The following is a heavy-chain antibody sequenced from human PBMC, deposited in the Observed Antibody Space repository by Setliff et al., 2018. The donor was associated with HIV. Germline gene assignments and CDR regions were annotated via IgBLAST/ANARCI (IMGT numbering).Heavy chain of an antibody. CDR2: IRYDDTYK. J-gene: IGHJ4*02. Sequence: HPGGSLRLSCATSGFTFSYYGMHWVRQAPGKGLEWVAFIRYDDTYKYYADSVKGRFTISRDNSKNTLYLQMNSLRAEDTAVYYCTKNLYRSPWSPLDYWGQGTQVTVS. V-gene: IGHV3-30*02. CDR3: TKNLYRSPWSPLDY. CDR1: GFTFSYYG. D-gene: IGHD6-19*01.